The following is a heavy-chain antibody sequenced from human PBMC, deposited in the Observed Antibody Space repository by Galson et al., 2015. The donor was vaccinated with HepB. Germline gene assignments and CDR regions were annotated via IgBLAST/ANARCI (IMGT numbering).Heavy chain of an antibody. CDR3: ARDRATSGIIMDDAFDI. CDR1: GFTFSSHA. J-gene: IGHJ3*02. Sequence: SLRLSCAAPGFTFSSHAMHWVRQAPGKGPEWVAVISYDGSNKYYTDSVKGRFTISRDNSKNTLYLHMNSLRAEDMAMYYCARDRATSGIIMDDAFDIWGQGTMVTVSS. D-gene: IGHD1-1*01. V-gene: IGHV3-30-3*01. CDR2: ISYDGSNK.